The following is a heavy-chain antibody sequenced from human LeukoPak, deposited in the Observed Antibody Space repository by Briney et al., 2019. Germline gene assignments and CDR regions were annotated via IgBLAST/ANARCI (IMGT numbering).Heavy chain of an antibody. V-gene: IGHV3-74*01. D-gene: IGHD3-22*01. CDR2: INSDGSST. CDR1: GFTFSNAW. CDR3: ARASTYYYDSSGYYCWFDY. J-gene: IGHJ4*02. Sequence: GGSLRLSCAASGFTFSNAWMSWVRQAPGKGLVWVSRINSDGSSTSYADSVKGRFTISRDNAKNTLYLQMNSLRAEDTAVYYCARASTYYYDSSGYYCWFDYWGQGTLVTVSS.